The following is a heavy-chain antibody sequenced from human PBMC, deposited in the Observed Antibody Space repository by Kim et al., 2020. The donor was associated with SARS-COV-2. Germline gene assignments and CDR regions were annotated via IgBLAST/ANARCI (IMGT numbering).Heavy chain of an antibody. CDR2: IYPGDSDT. V-gene: IGHV5-51*01. Sequence: GESLKISCKGSGYSFASYWIGWVRQMPGKGLEWMGIIYPGDSDTRYSPSFQGQVTISADKSISTAYLQWSSLKASDTAMYYCARHSGPAAMWPKGWFDPWGQGTLVTVSS. CDR3: ARHSGPAAMWPKGWFDP. D-gene: IGHD2-2*01. CDR1: GYSFASYW. J-gene: IGHJ5*02.